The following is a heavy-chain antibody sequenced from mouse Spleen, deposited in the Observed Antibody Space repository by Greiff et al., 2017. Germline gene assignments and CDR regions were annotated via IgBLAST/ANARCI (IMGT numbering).Heavy chain of an antibody. CDR2: ISSGGSYT. CDR1: GFTFSSYA. J-gene: IGHJ4*01. CDR3: ARHRDYGYAMDY. D-gene: IGHD1-1*01. V-gene: IGHV5-9-1*01. Sequence: EVMLVESGGGLVKPGGSLKLSCAASGFTFSSYAMSWVRQTPEKRLEWVATISSGGSYTYYPDSVKGRFTISRDNAKNTLYLQMSSLRSEDTAMYYCARHRDYGYAMDYWGQGTSVTVSS.